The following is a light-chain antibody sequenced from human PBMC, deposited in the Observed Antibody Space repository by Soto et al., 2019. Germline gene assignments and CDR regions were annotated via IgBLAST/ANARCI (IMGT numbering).Light chain of an antibody. CDR2: GAS. V-gene: IGKV3-15*01. J-gene: IGKJ1*01. CDR3: QQYNNWPWT. Sequence: DIVLTQSPATLSVSPGERATLSCRASQSVSSDLAWYQQKPGQAPRLLIYGASTRATGIPARFSGSGSGTEFTLIISSLQSEDFAVYFCQQYNNWPWTFGQGTKVDIK. CDR1: QSVSSD.